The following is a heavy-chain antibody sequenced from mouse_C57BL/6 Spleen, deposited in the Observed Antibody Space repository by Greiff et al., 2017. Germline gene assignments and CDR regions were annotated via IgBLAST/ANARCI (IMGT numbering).Heavy chain of an antibody. J-gene: IGHJ2*01. V-gene: IGHV3-6*01. CDR3: ARDENYYGSSYDY. D-gene: IGHD1-1*01. CDR1: CYSITSGYY. CDR2: ISYDGSN. Sequence: ESGPGLVKPSQSLSLTCSVTCYSITSGYYWNWIRQFPGNKLEWMGYISYDGSNNYNPSLKNRISITRDTSKNQFFLKLNSVTTEDTATYYCARDENYYGSSYDYWGQGTTLTVSS.